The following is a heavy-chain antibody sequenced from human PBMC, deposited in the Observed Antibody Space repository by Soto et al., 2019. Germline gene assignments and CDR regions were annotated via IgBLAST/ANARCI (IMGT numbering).Heavy chain of an antibody. CDR2: IIPIFGTA. Sequence: GASVKVSCKASGGTFSTYAINCVRQAPGQGLEWMGGIIPIFGTANYAQRFQGRVTITADESTSTAYMELSGLRSEDTAVYYCARDLGNKHYYYFYWGQGTLVTISS. J-gene: IGHJ4*02. V-gene: IGHV1-69*13. D-gene: IGHD2-21*02. CDR3: ARDLGNKHYYYFY. CDR1: GGTFSTYA.